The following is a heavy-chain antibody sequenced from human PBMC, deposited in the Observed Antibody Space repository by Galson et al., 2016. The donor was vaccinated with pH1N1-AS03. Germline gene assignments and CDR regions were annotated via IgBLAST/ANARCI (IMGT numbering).Heavy chain of an antibody. D-gene: IGHD4-23*01. V-gene: IGHV3-21*01. CDR2: ISRSSSYT. J-gene: IGHJ3*01. CDR1: GFTFSTYG. CDR3: ARPKNGGNSQVNVFDL. Sequence: SLRLSCAASGFTFSTYGMNWVRQAPGKGLEWVSSISRSSSYTYYADSVEGRFTISRDNAENSLYLQMNSLRDVGTAVYYCARPKNGGNSQVNVFDLWGQGTMVTVSS.